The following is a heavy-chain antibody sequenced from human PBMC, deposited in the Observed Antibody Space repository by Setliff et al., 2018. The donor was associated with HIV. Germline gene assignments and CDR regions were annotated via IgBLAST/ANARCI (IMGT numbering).Heavy chain of an antibody. J-gene: IGHJ6*04. V-gene: IGHV1-8*02. D-gene: IGHD3-10*01. Sequence: ASVKVSCKASGYTFTGYFIHWVRQAPGQGLEWMGWMNPNSGVSGYGQKFQGRVTMTRDTSISTAYMELSSLTSEDTAVYYCARGKGVGGVIITGGLDVWGKGTTVTVSS. CDR2: MNPNSGVS. CDR1: GYTFTGYF. CDR3: ARGKGVGGVIITGGLDV.